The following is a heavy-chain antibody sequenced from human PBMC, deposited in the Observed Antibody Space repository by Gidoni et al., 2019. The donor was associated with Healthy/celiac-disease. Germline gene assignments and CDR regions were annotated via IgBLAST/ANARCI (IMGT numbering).Heavy chain of an antibody. CDR1: GGSISSSSYY. CDR3: ARHGTYTAMPLYYYYYYMDV. D-gene: IGHD5-18*01. V-gene: IGHV4-39*01. Sequence: QLQLQESGPGLVKPSETLSLTCTVSGGSISSSSYYWGWIRQPPGKGLEWIGSIYYSGSTYYNPSLKSRVTISVDTSKNQFSLKLSSVTAADTAVYYCARHGTYTAMPLYYYYYYMDVWGKGTTVTVSS. CDR2: IYYSGST. J-gene: IGHJ6*03.